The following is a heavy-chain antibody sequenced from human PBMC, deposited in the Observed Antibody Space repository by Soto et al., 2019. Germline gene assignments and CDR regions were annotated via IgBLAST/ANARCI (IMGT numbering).Heavy chain of an antibody. CDR2: IYYSGST. CDR3: ARERGGILRYFDWLLSSFDY. J-gene: IGHJ4*02. CDR1: GGSISSGGYY. V-gene: IGHV4-31*03. D-gene: IGHD3-9*01. Sequence: SETLSLTCTVSGGSISSGGYYWSWIRQHPGKGLEWIGYIYYSGSTYYNPSLKSRVTISVDTSKNQFSLKLSSVTAADTAVYYCARERGGILRYFDWLLSSFDYWGQGTLVTVSS.